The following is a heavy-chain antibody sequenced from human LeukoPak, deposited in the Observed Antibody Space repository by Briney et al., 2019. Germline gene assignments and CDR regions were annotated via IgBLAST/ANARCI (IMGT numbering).Heavy chain of an antibody. CDR2: INQDGSVK. CDR3: ASLYDSTAYPRGPDY. Sequence: PGGSLRLSCAVSGFTFRSYWMSWFRQAPGKGLEWVANINQDGSVKYYVDSVKGRFTISRDNAQNSLYVQMNSLRAEDTAVYYCASLYDSTAYPRGPDYWGQGTLVTVSS. D-gene: IGHD3-22*01. J-gene: IGHJ4*02. CDR1: GFTFRSYW. V-gene: IGHV3-7*01.